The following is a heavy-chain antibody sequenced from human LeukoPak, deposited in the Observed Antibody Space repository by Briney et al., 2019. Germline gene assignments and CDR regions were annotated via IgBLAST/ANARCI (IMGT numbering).Heavy chain of an antibody. CDR2: ISGSAHKI. V-gene: IGHV3-23*01. CDR1: GITFSNYA. J-gene: IGHJ6*02. D-gene: IGHD2-2*01. Sequence: GGSLRLSCVASGITFSNYAVSWVRQAPEKGLDWVSVISGSAHKIRYADSVKGRFTISRDNSKNTLSLQMNSLRPEDTAVYYCAREVVPAATPYYGMDVWGQGTTVTVSS. CDR3: AREVVPAATPYYGMDV.